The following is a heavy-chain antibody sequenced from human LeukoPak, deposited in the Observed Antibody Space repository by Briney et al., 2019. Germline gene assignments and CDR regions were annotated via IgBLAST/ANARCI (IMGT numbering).Heavy chain of an antibody. CDR1: GYTFTGYY. Sequence: ASVSVSCTVSGYTFTGYYMNWGRQAPGQGRGWMGWMNPNSSGTNYAQTFQDRVTITRDKTTSTTYTELSRPMCDDPAGYYCARGLYYYGSGSYYMPYYYYVDVWGKGTTVTVSS. CDR2: MNPNSSGT. V-gene: IGHV1-2*02. J-gene: IGHJ6*03. CDR3: ARGLYYYGSGSYYMPYYYYVDV. D-gene: IGHD3-10*01.